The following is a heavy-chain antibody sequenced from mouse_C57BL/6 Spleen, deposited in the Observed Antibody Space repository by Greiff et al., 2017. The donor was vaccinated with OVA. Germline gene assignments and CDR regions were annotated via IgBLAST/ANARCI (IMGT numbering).Heavy chain of an antibody. CDR1: VYSFTDYN. CDR2: INPNYGTT. CDR3: ARPVVATDYYAMDY. D-gene: IGHD1-1*01. J-gene: IGHJ4*01. V-gene: IGHV1-39*01. Sequence: VQLQQSGPELVKPGASVKISCKASVYSFTDYNMNWVKQSNGKSLEWIGVINPNYGTTSYNQKFKGKATLTVDQSSSTAYMQLNSLTSEDSAVDYCARPVVATDYYAMDYWGQGTSVTVSS.